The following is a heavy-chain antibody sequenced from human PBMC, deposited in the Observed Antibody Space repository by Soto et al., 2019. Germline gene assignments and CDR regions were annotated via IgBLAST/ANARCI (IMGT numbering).Heavy chain of an antibody. Sequence: ASVKVSCKASGYTFTSYDINWVRQATGQGLEWMGWMNPNSGNTGYAQKFQGRVTMTRNTSISTAYMELSSLRSEDTAVYYCARASTTSHYYYYMDVWGKGTTVTVSS. CDR3: ARASTTSHYYYYMDV. V-gene: IGHV1-8*01. CDR2: MNPNSGNT. J-gene: IGHJ6*03. CDR1: GYTFTSYD. D-gene: IGHD4-4*01.